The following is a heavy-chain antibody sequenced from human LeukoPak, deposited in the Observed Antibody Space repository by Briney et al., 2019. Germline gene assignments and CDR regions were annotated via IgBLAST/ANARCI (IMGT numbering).Heavy chain of an antibody. J-gene: IGHJ4*02. CDR2: IRYDGSIK. CDR1: GFPFSSYG. D-gene: IGHD6-6*01. Sequence: GGSLRLSCAASGFPFSSYGMHWARQAPGKGLEWVAFIRYDGSIKYYADSVKGRFTISRDNSKNTLFLQMNSLRAEDTAVYYCAKRFHSAQNAPFDYWGQGTLVTVSS. CDR3: AKRFHSAQNAPFDY. V-gene: IGHV3-30*02.